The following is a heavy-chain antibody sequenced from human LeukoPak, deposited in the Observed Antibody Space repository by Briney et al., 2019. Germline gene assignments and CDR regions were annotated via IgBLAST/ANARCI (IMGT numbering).Heavy chain of an antibody. D-gene: IGHD2-15*01. Sequence: SETLSLTCTVSGGSISSSSYYWGWIRQPPGKGLEWIGSIYYSGSTYYNPSLKSRVTISVDTSRNQFSLKLSSVTAADTAVYYCASGVGLLYYYYYYMDVWGKGTTVTVSS. CDR2: IYYSGST. V-gene: IGHV4-39*01. CDR1: GGSISSSSYY. J-gene: IGHJ6*03. CDR3: ASGVGLLYYYYYYMDV.